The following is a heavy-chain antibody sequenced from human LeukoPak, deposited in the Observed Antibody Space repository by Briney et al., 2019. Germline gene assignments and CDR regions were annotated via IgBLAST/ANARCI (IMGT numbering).Heavy chain of an antibody. V-gene: IGHV3-21*01. CDR1: GFTFSSYS. CDR2: ISSSSYI. J-gene: IGHJ4*02. CDR3: ARDLSKLWGELPMGDY. D-gene: IGHD1-26*01. Sequence: PGGSLRLSCAASGFTFSSYSMNWVRQAPGKGLEWVSSISSSSYIYYADSAKGRFTISRDNAKTSLYLQMNSLRAEDTAVYYCARDLSKLWGELPMGDYWGQGTLVTVSS.